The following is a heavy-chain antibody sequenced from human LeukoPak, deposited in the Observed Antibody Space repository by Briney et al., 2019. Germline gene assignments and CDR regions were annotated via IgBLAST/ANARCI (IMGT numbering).Heavy chain of an antibody. V-gene: IGHV3-64D*06. Sequence: GGSLRPSCSASGFTFSSYSMHWVRQAPGNGLEYVSAISSSGGATLYADSVKDRFTISRDNSKNTLYLQMSSLRAEDTAVYYCVKRMSYDYDGWGQGTLVTVSS. CDR2: ISSSGGAT. D-gene: IGHD3-22*01. CDR1: GFTFSSYS. J-gene: IGHJ4*01. CDR3: VKRMSYDYDG.